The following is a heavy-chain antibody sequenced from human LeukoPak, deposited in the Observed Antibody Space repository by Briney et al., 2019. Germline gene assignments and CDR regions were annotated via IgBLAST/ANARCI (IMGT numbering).Heavy chain of an antibody. CDR1: GFTFSSYA. V-gene: IGHV3-23*01. Sequence: GGSLRLSCEASGFTFSSYAMNWVRQAPGKGLEWVSAISDSGGSTFYADSMKGRFTISRDNSKNTLYLQMNSLRAEDTAVYYCAKARAIHCGGDCDFDYWGQGTLVTVSS. CDR3: AKARAIHCGGDCDFDY. CDR2: ISDSGGST. J-gene: IGHJ4*02. D-gene: IGHD2-21*01.